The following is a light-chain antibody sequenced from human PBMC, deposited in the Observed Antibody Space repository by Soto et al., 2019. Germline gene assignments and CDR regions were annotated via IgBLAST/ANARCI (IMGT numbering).Light chain of an antibody. V-gene: IGKV3-20*01. J-gene: IGKJ2*01. CDR1: QSVSSSY. CDR2: GAS. CDR3: QQYCSSGYT. Sequence: EIVLTQSPGTLSLSPGERATLSCRASQSVSSSYLAWYQQKPGQAPRLLIYGASSRATGIPDRFSGSGSGTDFTLTINSLEPEDFAVYYCQQYCSSGYTFGQGTKLEIK.